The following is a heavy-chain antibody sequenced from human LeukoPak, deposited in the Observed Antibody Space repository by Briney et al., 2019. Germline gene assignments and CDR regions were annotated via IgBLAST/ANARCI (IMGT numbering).Heavy chain of an antibody. CDR3: ARHVGYYYDSSGYYRRYNWFDP. V-gene: IGHV4-34*01. J-gene: IGHJ5*02. CDR2: INHSGST. D-gene: IGHD3-22*01. Sequence: GSLRLSCAASGFTFSDYYMSWIRQAPGKGLEWIGEINHSGSTNYNPSLKSRVTISVDTSKNQFSLKLSSVTAADTAVYYCARHVGYYYDSSGYYRRYNWFDPWGQGTLVTVSS. CDR1: GFTFSDYY.